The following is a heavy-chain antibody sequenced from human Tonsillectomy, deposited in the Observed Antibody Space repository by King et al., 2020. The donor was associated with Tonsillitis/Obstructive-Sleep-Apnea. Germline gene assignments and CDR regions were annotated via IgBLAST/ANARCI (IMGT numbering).Heavy chain of an antibody. CDR3: ARDPLQDTSGPEY. Sequence: VQLQESGPGLVKPSETLSLTCAVSGYSLTSGYYWGWIRQPPGKGLEWLGSIYHSGSAYYNPSLQSRLTLSVDTSKNEFSLKLSSVTAADTAVYYCARDPLQDTSGPEYWGQGTLVTVSS. D-gene: IGHD3-22*01. CDR2: IYHSGSA. V-gene: IGHV4-38-2*02. CDR1: GYSLTSGYY. J-gene: IGHJ4*02.